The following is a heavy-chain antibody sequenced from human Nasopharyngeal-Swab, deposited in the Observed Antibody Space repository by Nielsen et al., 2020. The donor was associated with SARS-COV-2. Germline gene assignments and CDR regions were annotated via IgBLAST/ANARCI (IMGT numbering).Heavy chain of an antibody. Sequence: SVKISCKTSGGTFSSYGISWFRQAPGQELEWMGGIIPILPITNYAQKFQDRVTITADTTTSTADMELSSLRSEDTATYYCSRGGWLRRDYYYVYYYMDVWGKGTTVTVSS. CDR2: IIPILPIT. J-gene: IGHJ6*03. D-gene: IGHD5-24*01. CDR3: SRGGWLRRDYYYVYYYMDV. CDR1: GGTFSSYG. V-gene: IGHV1-69*10.